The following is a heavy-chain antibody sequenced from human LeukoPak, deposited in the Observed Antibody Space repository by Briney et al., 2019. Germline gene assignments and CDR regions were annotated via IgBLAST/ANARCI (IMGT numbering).Heavy chain of an antibody. CDR2: IIPIFGTA. V-gene: IGHV1-69*13. Sequence: ASVKVSCKASGGTFSSYAISWVRQAPGQGLEWMGGIIPIFGTANYAQKFQGRVTITADESTSTAYMELSSLRSEDTAVYYCARDFGRWNYDMGFDYWGQGTLVTVSS. D-gene: IGHD1-7*01. CDR1: GGTFSSYA. J-gene: IGHJ4*02. CDR3: ARDFGRWNYDMGFDY.